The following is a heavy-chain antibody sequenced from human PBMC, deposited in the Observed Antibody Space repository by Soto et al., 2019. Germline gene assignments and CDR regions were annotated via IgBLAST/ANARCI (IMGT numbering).Heavy chain of an antibody. Sequence: QVQLVQSGAEVKKPGASVKVSCKASGYTFTSYGISWVRQAPGQGLEGMGWINAYNGKTSDAQKLQGRGTMTTDTTLRTGYMARRRLKSDETAVYWRARGVGWERIDYWGQGSLVTVSS. CDR3: ARGVGWERIDY. CDR2: INAYNGKT. V-gene: IGHV1-18*01. D-gene: IGHD1-26*01. CDR1: GYTFTSYG. J-gene: IGHJ4*02.